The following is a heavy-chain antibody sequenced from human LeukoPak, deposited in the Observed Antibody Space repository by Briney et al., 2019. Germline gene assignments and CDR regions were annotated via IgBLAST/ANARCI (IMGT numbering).Heavy chain of an antibody. CDR3: AKDYYGSGSYAGYFDY. J-gene: IGHJ4*02. D-gene: IGHD3-10*01. Sequence: GGSLRLSCAASGFTFSSYAISWVRQAPGEGLEWVSAISGSGGSTYYADSVKGRFTISRDNSKNTLYLQMNSLRAEDTAVYYCAKDYYGSGSYAGYFDYWGQGTWSPSPQ. CDR1: GFTFSSYA. CDR2: ISGSGGST. V-gene: IGHV3-23*01.